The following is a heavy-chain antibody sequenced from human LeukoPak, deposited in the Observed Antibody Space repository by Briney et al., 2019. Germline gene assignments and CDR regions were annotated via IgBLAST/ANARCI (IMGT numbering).Heavy chain of an antibody. CDR1: GGSIRSNY. J-gene: IGHJ4*02. V-gene: IGHV4-59*01. CDR2: IYYSGST. D-gene: IGHD3-10*01. Sequence: KPSETLSLTCSVSGGSIRSNYWSWIRQPPGKGLEWIGYIYYSGSTNYNPSLKSRVTISVDTSKNQFSLKLSSVTAADTAVYYCARGKNGGSGSESYIFDYWGQGTLVTVSS. CDR3: ARGKNGGSGSESYIFDY.